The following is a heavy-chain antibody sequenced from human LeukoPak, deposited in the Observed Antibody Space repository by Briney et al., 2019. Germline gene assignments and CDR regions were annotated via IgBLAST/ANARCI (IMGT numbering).Heavy chain of an antibody. J-gene: IGHJ4*02. CDR2: IYYSGST. CDR1: GGSISSSSCY. Sequence: SETLSLTCTVSGGSISSSSCYWVWIRQPPGKGLEWIGSIYYSGSTYYNPSLKSRVTISVDTSKNQFSLKLSSVTAADTAVYYCASLRAGDSYWGQGTLVTVSS. CDR3: ASLRAGDSY. D-gene: IGHD3-16*01. V-gene: IGHV4-39*01.